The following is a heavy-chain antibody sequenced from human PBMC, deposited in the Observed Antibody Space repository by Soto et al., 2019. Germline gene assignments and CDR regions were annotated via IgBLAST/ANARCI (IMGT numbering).Heavy chain of an antibody. D-gene: IGHD4-4*01. CDR2: ILYDGSNT. Sequence: QVQLVESGGGVVQPGRSLRLSCAASGFTFSHYGMHWVRQAPGKGLEWVAAILYDGSNTDYADSVKGRFTISRDNSKNTMDAEMNTLIPEETAVYHCAKRREGYSSSYFYGMDVWGQGSTGTVSS. CDR3: AKRREGYSSSYFYGMDV. CDR1: GFTFSHYG. J-gene: IGHJ6*02. V-gene: IGHV3-30*18.